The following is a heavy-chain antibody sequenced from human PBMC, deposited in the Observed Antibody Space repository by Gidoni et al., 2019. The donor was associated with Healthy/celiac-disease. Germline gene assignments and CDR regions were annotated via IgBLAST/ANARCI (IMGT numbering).Heavy chain of an antibody. J-gene: IGHJ3*02. CDR1: GGSISSGSYY. Sequence: QVQLQESGPGLVTPSQTLSLTCTVSGGSISSGSYYWSWIRQPAGKGLEWIGRIYTSGSTNYNPSLKSRVTISVDTSKNQFSLKLSSVTAADTAVYYCARGEYGEEAFDIWGQGTMVTVSS. CDR2: IYTSGST. V-gene: IGHV4-61*02. D-gene: IGHD4-17*01. CDR3: ARGEYGEEAFDI.